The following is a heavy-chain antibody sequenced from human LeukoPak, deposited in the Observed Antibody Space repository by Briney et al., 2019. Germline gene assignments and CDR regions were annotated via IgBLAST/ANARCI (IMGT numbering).Heavy chain of an antibody. Sequence: ASVKVSCKASGYTFTGYYMHWVRQAPGQGLEWMGWINPNSGGTNYAQKFQGRVTMTRDTSISTAYMELSRVRSDDTAVYYCARRYCISTSCYRWFDPWGQGTLVTVSS. CDR2: INPNSGGT. CDR3: ARRYCISTSCYRWFDP. CDR1: GYTFTGYY. J-gene: IGHJ5*02. V-gene: IGHV1-2*02. D-gene: IGHD2-2*01.